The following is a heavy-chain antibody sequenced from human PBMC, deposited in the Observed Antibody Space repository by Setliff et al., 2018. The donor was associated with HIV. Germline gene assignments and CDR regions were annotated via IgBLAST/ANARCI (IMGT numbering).Heavy chain of an antibody. CDR3: VTRYCGESICPEFDY. D-gene: IGHD2-21*01. CDR1: GFIFKTYD. CDR2: IRFNGNDK. J-gene: IGHJ4*02. V-gene: IGHV3-30*02. Sequence: LKISCATSGFIFKTYDIHWVRQAPGKGLEWVTFIRFNGNDKYYADSVKGRFTISRDNSKNTLDLQINSLRPEDTAVYYCVTRYCGESICPEFDYWGQGTLVTAPQ.